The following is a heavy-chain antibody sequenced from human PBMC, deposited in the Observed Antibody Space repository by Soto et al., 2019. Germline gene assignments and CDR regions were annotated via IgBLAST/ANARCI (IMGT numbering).Heavy chain of an antibody. V-gene: IGHV4-39*01. CDR2: IYYSGST. D-gene: IGHD2-21*02. Sequence: PSDTLCLTCTFSVVSIISIIYYLCLIRQPPGKGLEWIGSIYYSGSTYYNTSLKSRVTISVDTSKNQFSLKLSSVNAADTAVYYCQNQGGHSGLESWGKATLVNVS. J-gene: IGHJ4*02. CDR3: QNQGGHSGLES. CDR1: VVSIISIIYY.